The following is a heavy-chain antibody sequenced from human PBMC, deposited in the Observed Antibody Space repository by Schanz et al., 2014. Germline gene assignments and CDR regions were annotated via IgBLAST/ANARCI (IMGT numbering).Heavy chain of an antibody. V-gene: IGHV3-33*01. CDR1: GFSFDKYG. CDR2: IWYDGSKT. CDR3: ARDRGFMVTHNDALDL. Sequence: QVQLVESGGGVVQPGRSLRLSCAASGFSFDKYGMHWVRQAPGKGLEWVGVIWYDGSKTYYADSVRGRFTISRENSKNTLHLQMNSLRAEDTAMYYCARDRGFMVTHNDALDLWGQGTMVSVSS. D-gene: IGHD3-10*01. J-gene: IGHJ3*01.